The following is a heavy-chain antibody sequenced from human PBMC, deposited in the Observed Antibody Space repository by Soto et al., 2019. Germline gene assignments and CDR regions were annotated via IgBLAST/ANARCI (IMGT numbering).Heavy chain of an antibody. V-gene: IGHV3-48*01. Sequence: EVQLVESGGGLVQPGGSLRLSCAASGFTFSSYSMNWVRQAPGKGLEWVSYSSSSSSTIYYADSVKGRFTISRDNAKNSLYLQMHSLRAEDTAVYYCARGPRPHTTGTTSRTLGYWGQGTLVTVSS. CDR2: SSSSSSTI. CDR1: GFTFSSYS. CDR3: ARGPRPHTTGTTSRTLGY. D-gene: IGHD1-1*01. J-gene: IGHJ4*02.